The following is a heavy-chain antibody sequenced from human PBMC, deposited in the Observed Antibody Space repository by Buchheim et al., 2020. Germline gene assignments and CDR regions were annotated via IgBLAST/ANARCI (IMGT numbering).Heavy chain of an antibody. Sequence: QVQLQESGPGLVKPSETLSLTCTVSGYSISSGYYWGWIRQPPGKGLEWIGSIYHSGSTYYNPSLKSRVTISVDTSKNQFSLKLSSVTAADTAVYYCARNNRDTMIVVATPYFDYWGQGTL. CDR3: ARNNRDTMIVVATPYFDY. CDR1: GYSISSGYY. CDR2: IYHSGST. D-gene: IGHD3-22*01. V-gene: IGHV4-38-2*02. J-gene: IGHJ4*02.